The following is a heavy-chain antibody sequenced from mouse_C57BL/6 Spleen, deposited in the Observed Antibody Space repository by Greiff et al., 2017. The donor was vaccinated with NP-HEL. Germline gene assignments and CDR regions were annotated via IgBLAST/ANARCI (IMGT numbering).Heavy chain of an antibody. D-gene: IGHD2-3*01. CDR2: IWSGGST. Sequence: QVHVKQSGPGLVQPSQSLSITCTVSGFSLTSYGVHWVRQSPGKGLEWLGVIWSGGSTDYNAAFISRLSISKDNSKSQVFFKMNSLQADDTAIYYCARNYDGYYFYAMDYWGQGTSVTVSS. CDR1: GFSLTSYG. V-gene: IGHV2-2*01. CDR3: ARNYDGYYFYAMDY. J-gene: IGHJ4*01.